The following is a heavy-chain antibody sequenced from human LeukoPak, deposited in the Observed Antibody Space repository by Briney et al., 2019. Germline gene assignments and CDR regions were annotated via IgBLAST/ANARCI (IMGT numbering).Heavy chain of an antibody. D-gene: IGHD6-19*01. CDR3: ARDLLSDGGWSLDLDY. J-gene: IGHJ4*02. V-gene: IGHV3-74*01. Sequence: GGSLRLSCAASGFTFSSHWMHWVRQAPGKGLVWVSRISSDGSSTTFADSVKGRFTISRDNAENTLYLHMNSLRDEDTAVYYCARDLLSDGGWSLDLDYWGQGTLVTVSS. CDR1: GFTFSSHW. CDR2: ISSDGSST.